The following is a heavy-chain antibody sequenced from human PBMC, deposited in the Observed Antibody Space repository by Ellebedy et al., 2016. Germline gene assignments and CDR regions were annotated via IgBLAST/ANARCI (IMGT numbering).Heavy chain of an antibody. D-gene: IGHD1-1*01. CDR3: ARDGKDYYYGMDV. V-gene: IGHV4-30-4*08. CDR2: IYYSGST. J-gene: IGHJ6*02. CDR1: GGSISSGGYY. Sequence: SETLSLTXTVSGGSISSGGYYWSWIRQHPGKGLEWIGYIYYSGSTYYNPSLKSRVTISVDTSKNQFSLKLSSVTAADTAVYYCARDGKDYYYGMDVWGQGTTVTVSS.